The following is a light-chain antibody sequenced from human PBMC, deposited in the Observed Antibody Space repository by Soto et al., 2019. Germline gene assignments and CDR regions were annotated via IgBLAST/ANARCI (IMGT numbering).Light chain of an antibody. V-gene: IGLV2-14*01. Sequence: QSALTQPASVSGSPGQSITISCTGTSSDVGGYNFVSWYQQHPGKAPKVMIYNVSNRPSGVSNRFSGSKSGNTASLTISGLQAEDEADYYCSSYTSISTVVFGGGTKPTVL. CDR2: NVS. J-gene: IGLJ3*02. CDR1: SSDVGGYNF. CDR3: SSYTSISTVV.